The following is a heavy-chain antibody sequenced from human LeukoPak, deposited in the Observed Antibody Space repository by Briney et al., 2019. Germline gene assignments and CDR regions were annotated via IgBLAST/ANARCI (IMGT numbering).Heavy chain of an antibody. CDR1: GGTFSSYA. J-gene: IGHJ4*02. CDR3: ATDILTGYSDY. CDR2: IIPIFGTA. Sequence: SVKVSCKASGGTFSSYAISWVRQAPGQGLEWMGRIIPIFGTANYAQKFQGRVTITTDESTSTAHMELSSLRSEDTAVYYCATDILTGYSDYWGQGTLVTVSS. D-gene: IGHD3-9*01. V-gene: IGHV1-69*05.